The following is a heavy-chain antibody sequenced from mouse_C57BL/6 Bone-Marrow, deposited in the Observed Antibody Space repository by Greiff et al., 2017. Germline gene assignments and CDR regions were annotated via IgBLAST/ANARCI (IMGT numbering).Heavy chain of an antibody. CDR2: IDPSDSYT. CDR3: ARWDH. J-gene: IGHJ2*01. CDR1: GYTFTSYW. V-gene: IGHV1-59*01. Sequence: VQLKQPGAELVRPGTSVKLSCKASGYTFTSYWMHWVKQRPGQGLEWIGVIDPSDSYTNYNQKFKGKATLTVDTSSSTAYMQLSSLTSEDSAVYYCARWDHWGQGTTLTVSS.